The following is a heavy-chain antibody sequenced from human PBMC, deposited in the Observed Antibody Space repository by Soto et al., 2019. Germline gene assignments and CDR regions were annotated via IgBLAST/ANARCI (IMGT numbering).Heavy chain of an antibody. CDR2: IYPGDSDT. J-gene: IGHJ6*02. CDR3: ARELSSSSHYYYYGTDV. CDR1: GYSFTSYW. D-gene: IGHD6-6*01. Sequence: GESLKISCKGSGYSFTSYWIGWVRQMPGKGLEWMGIIYPGDSDTRYSPSFQGQVTISADKSISTAYLQWSSLKASDTATYYCARELSSSSHYYYYGTDVWGQGTTVTVSS. V-gene: IGHV5-51*01.